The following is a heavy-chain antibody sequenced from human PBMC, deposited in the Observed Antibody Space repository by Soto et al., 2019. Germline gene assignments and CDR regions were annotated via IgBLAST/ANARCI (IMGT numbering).Heavy chain of an antibody. D-gene: IGHD1-26*01. CDR2: ISSSGSTI. CDR1: GFTFSDYY. Sequence: GGSLRLSCAASGFTFSDYYMSWIRQAPGKGLEWVSYISSSGSTIYYADSVKGRFTISRDNAKNSLYLQMNSLRAEDTAVYYCASLSGSYYYYYYGMDVWGQGTTVTVSS. J-gene: IGHJ6*02. CDR3: ASLSGSYYYYYYGMDV. V-gene: IGHV3-11*01.